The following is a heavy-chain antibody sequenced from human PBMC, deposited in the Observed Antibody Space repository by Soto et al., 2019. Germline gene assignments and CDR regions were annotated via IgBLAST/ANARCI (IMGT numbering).Heavy chain of an antibody. V-gene: IGHV1-69*08. D-gene: IGHD5-12*01. J-gene: IGHJ4*02. CDR1: GGTFSTST. Sequence: QVQLVQSGAEVKKPGSSVKVSCKASGGTFSTSTFTWVRQAPGQGLEWMGRTIPLLNVADYAQDFQGRLTSTADKSTNPTYMALTSLTSKDTAVYFCARDSPIGSTFSGYDAIDSWGQGTLVTVSS. CDR3: ARDSPIGSTFSGYDAIDS. CDR2: TIPLLNVA.